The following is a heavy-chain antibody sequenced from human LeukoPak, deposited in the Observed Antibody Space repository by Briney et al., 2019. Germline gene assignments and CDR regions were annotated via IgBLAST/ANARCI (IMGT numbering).Heavy chain of an antibody. V-gene: IGHV4-30-2*01. J-gene: IGHJ4*02. D-gene: IGHD1-1*01. CDR2: IYPSGST. CDR1: GGSISSGGYY. CDR3: AREHNHGPLDY. Sequence: SQTLSLTCTVSGGSISSGGYYWSWIRKPPGKGLEWIGCIYPSGSTYQNPSLKSRVTISEDRSKNQFSLKLTSVTAADTAVYYCAREHNHGPLDYWGQGTLVTASS.